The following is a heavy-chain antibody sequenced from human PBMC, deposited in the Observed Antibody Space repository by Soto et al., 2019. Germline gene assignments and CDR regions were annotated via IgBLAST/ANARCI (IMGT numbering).Heavy chain of an antibody. J-gene: IGHJ5*02. D-gene: IGHD2-8*01. CDR3: ARGTLTVYATVKAYHWFDP. CDR1: GGSFSGYY. V-gene: IGHV4-34*01. Sequence: SETLSLTCAVYGGSFSGYYWSWIRQPPGKGLEWIGEINHSGSTNYNPSLKSRVTISVDTSKNQFSLKLSSVTAADTAVYYCARGTLTVYATVKAYHWFDPWGQGTMVTVSS. CDR2: INHSGST.